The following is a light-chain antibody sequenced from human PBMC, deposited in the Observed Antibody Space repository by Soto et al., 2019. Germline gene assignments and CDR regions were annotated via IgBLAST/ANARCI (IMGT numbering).Light chain of an antibody. Sequence: EIVMTQSPATLSVSPGERATLSCRASQSVSSNLAWYQQKPGQAPRLLIYGASTRVTGIPARFSGSGSGTEVTLTLSSLQSEDFAVYYCQQYNNWPGTFGAGTKVDIK. J-gene: IGKJ3*01. CDR3: QQYNNWPGT. CDR1: QSVSSN. CDR2: GAS. V-gene: IGKV3-15*01.